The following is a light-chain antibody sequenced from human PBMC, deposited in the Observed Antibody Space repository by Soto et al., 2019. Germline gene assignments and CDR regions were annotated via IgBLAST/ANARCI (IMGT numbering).Light chain of an antibody. CDR3: QQRSNWRYT. Sequence: EIVLTQSPATLSLSPGERATLSCRASQSVSIYLAWYQQKPGQAPRLLIYDASTRATGIPARFSGSGSGTDFTLTISSLEPEEFAVYYCQQRSNWRYTFGQGTKLEIK. CDR2: DAS. V-gene: IGKV3-11*01. CDR1: QSVSIY. J-gene: IGKJ2*01.